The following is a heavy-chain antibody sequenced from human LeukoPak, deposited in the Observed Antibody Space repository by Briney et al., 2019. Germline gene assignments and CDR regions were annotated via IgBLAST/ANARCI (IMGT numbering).Heavy chain of an antibody. CDR2: IIPIFGTA. CDR1: GGTFSSYA. D-gene: IGHD5-18*01. J-gene: IGHJ4*02. CDR3: ARDGMGEGYSYGHTLDY. V-gene: IGHV1-69*05. Sequence: ASVKVSCKASGGTFSSYAISWVRQAPGQGLEWMGGIIPIFGTANYAQKFQGRVTITTDESTSTAYMELSSLRSEDTAVYYCARDGMGEGYSYGHTLDYWGQGTLVTVSS.